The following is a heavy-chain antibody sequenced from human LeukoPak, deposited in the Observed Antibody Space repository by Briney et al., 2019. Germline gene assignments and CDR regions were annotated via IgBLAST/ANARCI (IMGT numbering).Heavy chain of an antibody. CDR2: INSDGSIT. D-gene: IGHD3-10*01. CDR3: FRTGRP. V-gene: IGHV3-74*01. Sequence: PGGSLRLSCAASGFTFTTYWMHWVRQAPGKGLVWVSHINSDGSITSYADSVKGRFTISRDNAKNTLYLQMNSLRAEDTAVYYCFRTGRPWGQGTLVTVSS. CDR1: GFTFTTYW. J-gene: IGHJ5*02.